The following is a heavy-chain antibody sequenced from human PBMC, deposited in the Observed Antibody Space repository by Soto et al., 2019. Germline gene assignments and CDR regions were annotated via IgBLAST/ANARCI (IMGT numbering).Heavy chain of an antibody. CDR1: GGSISSGDYY. Sequence: TLSLTCTVSGGSISSGDYYWTWIRQHPGKGLEWIGYIYYSGSTKHNPSLKSRITISVDTSKNQFSLKLSSVTAADTAVYYCGLGYCTNGVCYKRESNWFDPWGQGTLVTVSS. CDR2: IYYSGST. D-gene: IGHD2-8*01. CDR3: GLGYCTNGVCYKRESNWFDP. J-gene: IGHJ5*02. V-gene: IGHV4-30-4*08.